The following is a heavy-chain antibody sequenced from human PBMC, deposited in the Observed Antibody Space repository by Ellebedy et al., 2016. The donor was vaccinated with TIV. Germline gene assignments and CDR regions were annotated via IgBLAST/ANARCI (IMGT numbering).Heavy chain of an antibody. D-gene: IGHD2-2*01. V-gene: IGHV1-69*13. CDR1: GGTFSSYA. Sequence: SVKVSXXASGGTFSSYAISWVRQAPGQGLEWMGGIIPIFGTANYAQKFQGRVTITADESTSTAYMELSSLRSEDTAVYYCAGSYCSSTSCSLDYWGQGTLVTVSS. J-gene: IGHJ4*02. CDR3: AGSYCSSTSCSLDY. CDR2: IIPIFGTA.